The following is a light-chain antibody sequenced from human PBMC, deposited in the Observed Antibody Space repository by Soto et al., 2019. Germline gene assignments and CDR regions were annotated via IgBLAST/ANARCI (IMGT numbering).Light chain of an antibody. V-gene: IGKV3-20*01. Sequence: VLTQYPGTLSLSPGERATLSCRASQSVSSTYLAWYQQKPGQAPRLLIYGASSRATGIPDRFSGSGSGTDFTLIISRLEPEDFAVYYCQQYGSSPATFGQGTKVDIK. CDR1: QSVSSTY. CDR2: GAS. J-gene: IGKJ1*01. CDR3: QQYGSSPAT.